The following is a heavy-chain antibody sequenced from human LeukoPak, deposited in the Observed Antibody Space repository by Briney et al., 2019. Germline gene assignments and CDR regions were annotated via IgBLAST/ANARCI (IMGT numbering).Heavy chain of an antibody. CDR3: AIRYGSGEKYYYYYYYMDV. D-gene: IGHD3-10*01. Sequence: GASVKVSCKASGYTFTSYDINWVRQATGQGLEWMGWMNPNGGNTGYAQKFQGRVTMTRNTSISTAYMELSSLRSEDTAVYYCAIRYGSGEKYYYYYYYMDVWGKGTTVTVSS. V-gene: IGHV1-8*01. CDR1: GYTFTSYD. J-gene: IGHJ6*03. CDR2: MNPNGGNT.